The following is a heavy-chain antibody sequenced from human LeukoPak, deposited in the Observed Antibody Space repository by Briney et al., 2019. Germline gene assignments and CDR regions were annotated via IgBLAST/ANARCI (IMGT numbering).Heavy chain of an antibody. D-gene: IGHD3-16*01. CDR2: IYPGDSDT. CDR3: VRSANQGGVWV. V-gene: IGHV5-51*01. J-gene: IGHJ4*02. CDR1: GYSFTSYW. Sequence: GESLKISCKGSGYSFTSYWIGWVPQMPGKGLEWMGIIYPGDSDTRYSPSFQGQVTISADKSISTAYLQRSSLKASDTAMYYCVRSANQGGVWVWGQGTLVTVSS.